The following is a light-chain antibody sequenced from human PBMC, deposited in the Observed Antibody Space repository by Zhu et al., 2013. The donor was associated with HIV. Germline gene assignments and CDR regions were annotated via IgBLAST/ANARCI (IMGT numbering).Light chain of an antibody. CDR2: GAS. CDR1: ESVNNKY. CDR3: QQYGSSPYS. Sequence: IVLTQSPGTLSLSPGERATLSCRASESVNNKYLAWYQQRPGQSPRLLIYGASSRATGIPDRFSGSGSGTDFTLTISRLEPEDFAVYYCQQYGSSPYSFGQGTNVEVK. J-gene: IGKJ2*03. V-gene: IGKV3-20*01.